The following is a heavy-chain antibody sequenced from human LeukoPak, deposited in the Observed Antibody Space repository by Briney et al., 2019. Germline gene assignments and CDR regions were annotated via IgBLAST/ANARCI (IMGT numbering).Heavy chain of an antibody. V-gene: IGHV4-38-2*02. D-gene: IGHD2-15*01. J-gene: IGHJ4*02. CDR1: GYSISSGYY. Sequence: PSETLSLTCTVSGYSISSGYYWGWIRQPPGKGLEWIGSIYHSGSTYYNPSLKSRVTISVDTSKNQFSLKLSSVTAADTAVYYCARGAYIVVVVAATNLFDYWGQGTLVTVSS. CDR3: ARGAYIVVVVAATNLFDY. CDR2: IYHSGST.